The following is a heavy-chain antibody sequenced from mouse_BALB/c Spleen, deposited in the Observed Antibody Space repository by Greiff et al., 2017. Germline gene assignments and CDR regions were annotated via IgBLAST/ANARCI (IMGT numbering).Heavy chain of an antibody. D-gene: IGHD4-1*01. CDR3: ARYGKLGPWFAY. CDR1: GDSITSGY. V-gene: IGHV3-8*02. Sequence: EVKLQESGPSLVKPSQTLSLTCSVTGDSITSGYWNWIRKFPGNKLEYMGYISYSGSTYYNPSLKSRISITRDTSKNQYYLQLNSVTTEDTATYYCARYGKLGPWFAYWGQGTLVTVSA. J-gene: IGHJ3*01. CDR2: ISYSGST.